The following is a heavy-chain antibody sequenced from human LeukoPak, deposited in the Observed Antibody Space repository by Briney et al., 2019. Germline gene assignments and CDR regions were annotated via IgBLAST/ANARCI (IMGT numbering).Heavy chain of an antibody. D-gene: IGHD3-3*01. CDR3: ARGGGTHYDFWSGSMVPTNYGMDV. V-gene: IGHV4-34*01. J-gene: IGHJ6*02. CDR2: INHSGST. Sequence: GSLRLSCAASGFTFSRFNMNWLRQPPGKGLEWIGEINHSGSTNYNPPLKSRVTISVDTSKNQFSLKLSSVTAADTAVYYCARGGGTHYDFWSGSMVPTNYGMDVWGQGTTVTVSS. CDR1: GFTFSRFN.